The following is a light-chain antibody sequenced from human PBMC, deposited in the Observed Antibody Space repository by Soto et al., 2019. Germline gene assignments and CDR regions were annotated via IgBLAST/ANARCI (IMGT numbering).Light chain of an antibody. V-gene: IGKV3-11*01. CDR1: QSVSSY. Sequence: EIVVTQSPATLSLSPGERATLSCGASQSVSSYLAWYQQKPDQAPRLLIYGASTRATGIPARFSGSGSGTDFTLTISSLDPEDFAVYYCQQRSNWPPLTFGQGTRLEIK. CDR2: GAS. J-gene: IGKJ5*01. CDR3: QQRSNWPPLT.